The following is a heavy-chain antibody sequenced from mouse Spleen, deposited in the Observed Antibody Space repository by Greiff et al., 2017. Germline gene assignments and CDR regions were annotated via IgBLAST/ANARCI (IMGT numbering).Heavy chain of an antibody. V-gene: IGHV5-9-1*01. D-gene: IGHD1-1*01. CDR1: GFTFSSYA. Sequence: DVMLVESGGGLVKPGGSLKLSCAASGFTFSSYAMSWVRQTLEKRLEWVATISSGGSYTYYPDSVKGRFTISRDNAKNTLYLQMSSLRSEDTAMYYCARGITTVVGAYYFDYWGQGTTLTVSS. J-gene: IGHJ2*01. CDR3: ARGITTVVGAYYFDY. CDR2: ISSGGSYT.